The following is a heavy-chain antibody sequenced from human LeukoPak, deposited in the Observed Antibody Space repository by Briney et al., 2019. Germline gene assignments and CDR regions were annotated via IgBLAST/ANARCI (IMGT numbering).Heavy chain of an antibody. CDR3: ARDLYNWNWQVYNWFDP. Sequence: ASVKVSCKASGYTFTSYYMHWVRQAPGQGLEWMGWINPNSGGTNYAQKFQGRVTMTRDTSISTAYMELSRLRSDDTAVYYCARDLYNWNWQVYNWFDPWGQGTLVTVSS. V-gene: IGHV1-2*02. D-gene: IGHD1-7*01. CDR2: INPNSGGT. J-gene: IGHJ5*02. CDR1: GYTFTSYY.